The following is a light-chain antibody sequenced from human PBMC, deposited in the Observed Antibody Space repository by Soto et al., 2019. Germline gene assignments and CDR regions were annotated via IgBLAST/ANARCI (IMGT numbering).Light chain of an antibody. CDR3: QQYNSDPFT. Sequence: DTQMTQSPSTLSASVGDRVSITCRASQSISTWLAWYQQKPGKAPKLLIYDASSLESGVPSRFSGSGSGTEFTLTISSLQPDDFATYYCQQYNSDPFTFGGGTKVDSK. CDR2: DAS. CDR1: QSISTW. J-gene: IGKJ4*01. V-gene: IGKV1-5*01.